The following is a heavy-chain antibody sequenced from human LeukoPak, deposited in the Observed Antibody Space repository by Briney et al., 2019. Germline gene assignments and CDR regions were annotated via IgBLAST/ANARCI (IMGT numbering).Heavy chain of an antibody. CDR1: GYTFTSYH. V-gene: IGHV7-4-1*02. CDR2: INTNTGNP. Sequence: ASVKVSCKASGYTFTSYHMHWVRQAPGQGLEWMGWINTNTGNPTYAQGFTGRFVFSLDTSVSTAYLQINSLKAEDTAVYYCARVEGGSYYNNWFDPWGQGTLVTVSS. D-gene: IGHD1-26*01. CDR3: ARVEGGSYYNNWFDP. J-gene: IGHJ5*02.